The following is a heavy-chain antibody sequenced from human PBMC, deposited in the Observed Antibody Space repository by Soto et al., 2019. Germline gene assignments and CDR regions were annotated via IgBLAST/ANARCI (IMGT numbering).Heavy chain of an antibody. V-gene: IGHV3-23*01. CDR2: ISSSGGTT. CDR1: GFTFSSFA. CDR3: AGDYSYACDY. Sequence: EVQLLESGGGLVQPGGSLRLSCAVSGFTFSSFAMSWVRQAPGKGLEWVSVISSSGGTTYYADSVKGRFTISRDNSKNTLYLQMISLRAEDTAVYYCAGDYSYACDYWGQGTLVTVSS. J-gene: IGHJ4*02. D-gene: IGHD3-16*01.